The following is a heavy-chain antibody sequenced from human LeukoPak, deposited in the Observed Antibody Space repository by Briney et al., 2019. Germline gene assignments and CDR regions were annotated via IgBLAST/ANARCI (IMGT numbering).Heavy chain of an antibody. V-gene: IGHV7-4-1*02. CDR3: ARGDYSSSWYQSHPYYYYYGMDV. D-gene: IGHD6-13*01. CDR2: INTNTGNP. Sequence: ASVTVSCKASGYTFTSYAMNWVRQAPGQGLEWMGWINTNTGNPTYAQGFTGRFVFSLDTSVSTAYLQISSLKAEDTAVYYSARGDYSSSWYQSHPYYYYYGMDVWGQGTTVTVSS. J-gene: IGHJ6*02. CDR1: GYTFTSYA.